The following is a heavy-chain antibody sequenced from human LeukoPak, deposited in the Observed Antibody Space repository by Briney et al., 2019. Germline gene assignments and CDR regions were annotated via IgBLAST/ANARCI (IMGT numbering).Heavy chain of an antibody. Sequence: GGSLRLSCAASGFTFSNYAMSWVRQAPGKGLEWVSAIGGSGVSTYYADSVKGRFTISRDNSKNTLYLQMSTVRAEDTAIYYCAKDVAGVRGVRGGFDYWGQGTLVTVSS. J-gene: IGHJ4*02. V-gene: IGHV3-23*01. CDR2: IGGSGVST. CDR3: AKDVAGVRGVRGGFDY. D-gene: IGHD3-10*01. CDR1: GFTFSNYA.